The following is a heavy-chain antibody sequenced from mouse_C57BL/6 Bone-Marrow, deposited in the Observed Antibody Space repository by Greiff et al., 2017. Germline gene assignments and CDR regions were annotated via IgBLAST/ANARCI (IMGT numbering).Heavy chain of an antibody. D-gene: IGHD3-1*01. V-gene: IGHV1-4*01. CDR3: ARKGYDPFAY. CDR1: GYTFTSYT. J-gene: IGHJ3*01. Sequence: QVQLQQSGAELARPGASVKMSCKASGYTFTSYTMRWVKQRPGQGLEWIGYINPSSGYTTYNHKFKDKATLTADKSSSTAYMQLSSLTSEDSAVYYCARKGYDPFAYWGQGTLVTVSA. CDR2: INPSSGYT.